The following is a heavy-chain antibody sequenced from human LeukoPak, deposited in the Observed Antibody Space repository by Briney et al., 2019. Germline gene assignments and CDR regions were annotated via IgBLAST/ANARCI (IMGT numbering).Heavy chain of an antibody. J-gene: IGHJ4*02. D-gene: IGHD3-3*01. CDR3: ARHSGFLEWFTPFDY. CDR1: GGSFSGYY. V-gene: IGHV4-34*01. Sequence: SETLSLTCAVYGGSFSGYYWSWIRQPPGKGLEWIGEINHSGSTNYNPSLKSRVTISVDTSKNQFSLKLSSVTAADTAVYYCARHSGFLEWFTPFDYRGQGTLVTVSS. CDR2: INHSGST.